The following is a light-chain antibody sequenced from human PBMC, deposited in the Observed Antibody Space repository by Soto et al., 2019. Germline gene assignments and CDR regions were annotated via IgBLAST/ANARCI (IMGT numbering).Light chain of an antibody. V-gene: IGKV3-15*01. CDR2: GAS. Sequence: EIVMTQSPATLSVSPGERATLSCRASQSVSSNLAWYQQKPGQAPRLLIYGASTRATGIPARFSGSGSGTEFTLTISSLQSEDFAVYYCQQYGSSEWTFGQGTKVEIK. J-gene: IGKJ1*01. CDR3: QQYGSSEWT. CDR1: QSVSSN.